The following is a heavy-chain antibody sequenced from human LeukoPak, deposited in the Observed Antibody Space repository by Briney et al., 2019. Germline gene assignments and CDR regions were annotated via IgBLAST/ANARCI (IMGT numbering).Heavy chain of an antibody. CDR2: ISDIGSI. CDR3: AGHHPRNTVDF. V-gene: IGHV4-59*08. Sequence: SETLSLTCTVSGGSISSYYWSWIRQPPGKGLEWIAYISDIGSINYNPSLKSRVTISLDTSKNQFSLKLSSVTAADTAVYYCAGHHPRNTVDFWGQGTLLTVSS. CDR1: GGSISSYY. J-gene: IGHJ4*02. D-gene: IGHD2/OR15-2a*01.